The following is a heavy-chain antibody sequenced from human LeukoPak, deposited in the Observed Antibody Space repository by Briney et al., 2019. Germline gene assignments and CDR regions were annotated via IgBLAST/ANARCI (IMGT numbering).Heavy chain of an antibody. CDR3: AKDTSPRGYSGRNAFDI. D-gene: IGHD5-12*01. V-gene: IGHV3-23*01. CDR1: GFTFSSYA. J-gene: IGHJ3*02. CDR2: ISGSGGST. Sequence: PPGGSLRLSCAASGFTFSSYAMSWVRQAPGKGLEWVSAISGSGGSTYYADSVKGRFTISRDNSKNTLYLQMNSLRAEDTAVYYCAKDTSPRGYSGRNAFDIWGQGTMVTVSS.